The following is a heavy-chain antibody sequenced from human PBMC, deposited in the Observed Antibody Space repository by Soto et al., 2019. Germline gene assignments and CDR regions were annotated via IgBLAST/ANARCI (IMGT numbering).Heavy chain of an antibody. J-gene: IGHJ6*02. D-gene: IGHD6-13*01. Sequence: ASVKVSCKAPGYTFTGYYMHWVRQAPGQGLEWMGWINPNSGGTNYAQKCQGRVTMTRDTSISTAYMELSRLRSDDTAVYYCAGGEGGAAAGKYNYYYYGMDVWGQGTTVPVSS. CDR2: INPNSGGT. CDR1: GYTFTGYY. V-gene: IGHV1-2*02. CDR3: AGGEGGAAAGKYNYYYYGMDV.